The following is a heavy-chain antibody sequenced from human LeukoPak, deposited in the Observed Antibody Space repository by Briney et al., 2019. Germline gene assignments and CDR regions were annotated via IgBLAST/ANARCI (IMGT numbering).Heavy chain of an antibody. CDR2: IYHSGST. D-gene: IGHD3-22*01. V-gene: IGHV4-38-2*02. J-gene: IGHJ4*02. CDR1: GYSISSGYY. CDR3: ARDGYNGLEWEFDY. Sequence: PSETLSLTCTVSGYSISSGYYGGWIRQPPGQGLEWIGSIYHSGSTYYNPYLKSRVTISVDTSKNQFSLKLSSVTAADTAVYYCARDGYNGLEWEFDYWGQGTLVTVSS.